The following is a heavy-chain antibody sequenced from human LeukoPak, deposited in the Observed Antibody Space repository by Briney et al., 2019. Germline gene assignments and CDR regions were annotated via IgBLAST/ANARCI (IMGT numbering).Heavy chain of an antibody. Sequence: GGSLRLSCAASGFTFSSYAMSWVRQAPGKGLEWDSAISGSGGSTYYADSVKGRFTISRDNSKNTLYLQMNSLRAEDTAVYYCAKVSSPAYFYYYGSGSRSRYDAFDIWGQGTMVTVSS. D-gene: IGHD3-10*01. CDR2: ISGSGGST. CDR1: GFTFSSYA. J-gene: IGHJ3*02. CDR3: AKVSSPAYFYYYGSGSRSRYDAFDI. V-gene: IGHV3-23*01.